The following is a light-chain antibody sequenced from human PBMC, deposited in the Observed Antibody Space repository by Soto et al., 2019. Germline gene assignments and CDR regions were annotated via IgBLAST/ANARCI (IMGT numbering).Light chain of an antibody. CDR3: SSYTRSSTLV. CDR1: SSDVGGYNY. V-gene: IGLV2-14*01. Sequence: QSALTQPASVSGSPGQSITISCTGTSSDVGGYNYVSWYQQHPGKAPKLMIYDVTDRPSGVSTRFSGSKSGNTASLTISGLQAEDEADYYCSSYTRSSTLVFGGGTQLTVL. CDR2: DVT. J-gene: IGLJ2*01.